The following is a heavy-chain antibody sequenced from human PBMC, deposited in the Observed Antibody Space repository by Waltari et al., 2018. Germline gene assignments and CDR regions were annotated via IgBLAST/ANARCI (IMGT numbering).Heavy chain of an antibody. Sequence: EVQLLESGGGLVQPGGSLRLSCAASGFTFSSYAMSWVRQAPGKGLGWVSVMSGMADITYYADSGKGRFTISRDNSKNTLYLQMNSLRAEDTTVYYCAKHKGSSGGFFDYWGQGTLVTVSS. CDR1: GFTFSSYA. D-gene: IGHD6-6*01. J-gene: IGHJ4*02. CDR3: AKHKGSSGGFFDY. CDR2: MSGMADIT. V-gene: IGHV3-23*01.